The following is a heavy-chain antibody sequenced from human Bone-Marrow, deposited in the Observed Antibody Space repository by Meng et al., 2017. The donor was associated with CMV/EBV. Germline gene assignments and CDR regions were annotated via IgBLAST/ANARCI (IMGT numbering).Heavy chain of an antibody. CDR3: ARAGTWRALDAFDI. CDR1: GFTFSDYY. CDR2: IKQDGSEK. D-gene: IGHD3-3*01. J-gene: IGHJ3*02. V-gene: IGHV3-7*04. Sequence: GGSLRLSCAASGFTFSDYYMSWIRQAPGKGLEWVANIKQDGSEKYYVDSVKGRFTISRDNAKNSLYLQMNSLRAEDTAVYYCARAGTWRALDAFDIWGQGTMVTVSS.